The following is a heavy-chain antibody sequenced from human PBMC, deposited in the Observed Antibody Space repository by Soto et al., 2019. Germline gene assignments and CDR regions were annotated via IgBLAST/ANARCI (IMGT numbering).Heavy chain of an antibody. Sequence: PSETLSLTCAGSGFFISSGNYWGWIRKPPGKGLEWIGSIFHGVNTYYNPSLKSRVTISVDMSKNQFSLKLNSVTDADTAVYYCARARCYDAFDVCGEGTVVTV. J-gene: IGHJ3*01. CDR3: ARARCYDAFDV. CDR1: GFFISSGNY. CDR2: IFHGVNT. D-gene: IGHD2-15*01. V-gene: IGHV4-38-2*01.